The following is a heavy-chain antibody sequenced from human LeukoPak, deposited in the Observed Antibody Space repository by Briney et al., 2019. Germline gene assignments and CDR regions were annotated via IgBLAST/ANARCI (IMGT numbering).Heavy chain of an antibody. V-gene: IGHV4-30-4*08. D-gene: IGHD2-2*01. CDR2: IYYSGST. Sequence: SQTLSLTCTVSGGSISSGDYYWSWIRQPPGKGLEWIGYIYYSGSTYYNPSLKSRVTISVDTSKNQFSLKLSSVTAADTAVYYCAREEVVPAAMGAYFGYWGQGTLVTVSS. CDR1: GGSISSGDYY. J-gene: IGHJ4*02. CDR3: AREEVVPAAMGAYFGY.